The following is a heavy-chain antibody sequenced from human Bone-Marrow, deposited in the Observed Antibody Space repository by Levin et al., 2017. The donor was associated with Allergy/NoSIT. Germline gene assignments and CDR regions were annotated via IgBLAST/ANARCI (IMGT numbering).Heavy chain of an antibody. J-gene: IGHJ6*02. CDR3: ARVAAPNIYYYYGMDV. D-gene: IGHD6-6*01. Sequence: GGSLRLSCAASESTFSDYWMSWVRQAPGKGLEWVANIGQDGGEKYYAHSVRGRFTISRDNARNSLSLQMNSLRAEDTAVYYCARVAAPNIYYYYGMDVWGQGTAVTVSS. CDR1: ESTFSDYW. CDR2: IGQDGGEK. V-gene: IGHV3-7*01.